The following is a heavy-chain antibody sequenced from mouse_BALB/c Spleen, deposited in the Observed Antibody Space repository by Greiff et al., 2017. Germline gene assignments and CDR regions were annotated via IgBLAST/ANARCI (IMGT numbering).Heavy chain of an antibody. CDR2: ISYSGST. D-gene: IGHD2-2*01. J-gene: IGHJ1*01. V-gene: IGHV3-2*02. CDR3: ARWYGYDLYWYFDV. Sequence: VQLQESGPGLVKPSQSLSLTCTVTGYSITSDYAWNWIRQFPGNKLEWMGYISYSGSTSYNPSLKSRISITRDTSKNQFFLQLNSVTTEDTATYYCARWYGYDLYWYFDVWGAGTTVTVSS. CDR1: GYSITSDYA.